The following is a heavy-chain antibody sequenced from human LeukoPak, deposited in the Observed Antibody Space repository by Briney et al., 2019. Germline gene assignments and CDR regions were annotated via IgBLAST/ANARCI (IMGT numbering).Heavy chain of an antibody. CDR3: ARGGLAAETSGFDY. V-gene: IGHV1-8*01. Sequence: ASVKVSCKASGYTFSSHDLNWVRQAPGHGLEWMGRLSTDNDDTGYAQKFQGRVTMTRDTSISTVYMELRSLTSDDTAVYYCARGGLAAETSGFDYWGQGTLVTVSA. CDR1: GYTFSSHD. D-gene: IGHD6-13*01. CDR2: LSTDNDDT. J-gene: IGHJ4*02.